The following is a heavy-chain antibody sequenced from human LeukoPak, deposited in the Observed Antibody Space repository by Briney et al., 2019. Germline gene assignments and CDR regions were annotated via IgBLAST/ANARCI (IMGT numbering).Heavy chain of an antibody. D-gene: IGHD6-6*01. CDR3: ASRIAARVFDY. CDR1: GGSFSGYY. V-gene: IGHV4-34*01. J-gene: IGHJ4*02. Sequence: SETLSLTCAVYGGSFSGYYWSWVRQPPGKGLEWIGEINHSGSTNYNPSLKSRVTISVDTSKNQFSLKLSSVTAADTAVYYCASRIAARVFDYWGQGTLVTVSS. CDR2: INHSGST.